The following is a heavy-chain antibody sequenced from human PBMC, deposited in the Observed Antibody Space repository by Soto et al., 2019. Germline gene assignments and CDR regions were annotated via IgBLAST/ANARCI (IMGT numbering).Heavy chain of an antibody. D-gene: IGHD4-4*01. CDR1: GYIFSDYG. V-gene: IGHV1-18*01. CDR2: ISAYNGNT. CDR3: ARPVTSPDHLDI. J-gene: IGHJ3*02. Sequence: QVQLVQSGAEVKKPGASVKVSCKSSGYIFSDYGITWVRQAPGQGLEWMGWISAYNGNTDYAQKFQDRLTLATDTFTSTAYMALRSLRSDGTALYYCARPVTSPDHLDIWGQGTMVTVSS.